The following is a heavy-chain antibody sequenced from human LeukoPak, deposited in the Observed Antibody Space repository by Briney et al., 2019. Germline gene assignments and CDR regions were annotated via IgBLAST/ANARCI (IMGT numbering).Heavy chain of an antibody. D-gene: IGHD2-2*02. CDR2: MGWNSGII. CDR1: GFTYGDYS. V-gene: IGHV3-9*01. CDR3: AKVPCSTPIVYFDY. Sequence: GRSLRLSCASSGFTYGDYSMHWVRQAPGKGLEWGSGMGWNSGIIGYADSVKGRFTISRDNAKNSLYLQLNSLRAEDTALYYCAKVPCSTPIVYFDYWGQGTLVTVSS. J-gene: IGHJ4*02.